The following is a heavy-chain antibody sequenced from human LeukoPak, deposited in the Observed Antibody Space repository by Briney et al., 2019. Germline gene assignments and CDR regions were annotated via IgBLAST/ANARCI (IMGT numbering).Heavy chain of an antibody. D-gene: IGHD2-21*02. CDR2: ISGRDDTTYYTDSPEGST. CDR3: AKCMSATGVCLNFDS. J-gene: IGHJ4*02. Sequence: GGSLRLSCEASGFTFLNYAMSWVRQAPGKGLQWVSGISGRDDTTYYTDSPEGSTYYTNSAEGRFTISRDNSKNTVYLQIDSLGVEDTAVYYCAKCMSATGVCLNFDSWGQGILVTVSS. CDR1: GFTFLNYA. V-gene: IGHV3-23*01.